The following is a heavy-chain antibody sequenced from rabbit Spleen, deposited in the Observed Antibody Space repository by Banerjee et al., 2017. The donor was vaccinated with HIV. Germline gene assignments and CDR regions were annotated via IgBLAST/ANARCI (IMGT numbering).Heavy chain of an antibody. CDR3: ARDAGTSFSTYGMDL. Sequence: QQQLVESGGGLVKPGASLTLTCKASGFSFSDRCVMCWVRQAPGKGLEWIACINAATGTPVYATWAKGRFTISRISSTTVALQMTSLTAADTATYFCARDAGTSFSTYGMDLWGPGTLVT. V-gene: IGHV1S45*01. D-gene: IGHD8-1*01. CDR1: GFSFSDRCV. CDR2: INAATGTP. J-gene: IGHJ6*01.